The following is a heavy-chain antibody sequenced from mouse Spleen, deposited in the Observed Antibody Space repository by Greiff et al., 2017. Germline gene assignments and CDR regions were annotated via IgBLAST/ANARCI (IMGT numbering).Heavy chain of an antibody. J-gene: IGHJ4*01. D-gene: IGHD2-5*01. V-gene: IGHV14-4*01. CDR3: TTESNSYAMDY. Sequence: VQLKESGAELVRPGASVKLSCTASGFNIKDDYMHWVKQRPEQGLEWIGWIDPENGDTEYASKFQGKATITADTSSNTAYLQLSSLTSEDTAVYYCTTESNSYAMDYWGQGTSVTVSS. CDR2: IDPENGDT. CDR1: GFNIKDDY.